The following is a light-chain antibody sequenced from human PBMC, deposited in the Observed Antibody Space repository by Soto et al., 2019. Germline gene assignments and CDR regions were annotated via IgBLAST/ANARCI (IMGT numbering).Light chain of an antibody. CDR3: AAWDDSLNAVV. CDR2: SDD. J-gene: IGLJ2*01. V-gene: IGLV1-44*01. CDR1: RSNIGTNT. Sequence: QSVLTQPTSASGTPGQRVTISCSGSRSNIGTNTANWYQQLPGTAPKLLISSDDQRPSGVRDRFSGSKSGTSASLAISGLQSEDEADYYCAAWDDSLNAVVFGGGTKLTVL.